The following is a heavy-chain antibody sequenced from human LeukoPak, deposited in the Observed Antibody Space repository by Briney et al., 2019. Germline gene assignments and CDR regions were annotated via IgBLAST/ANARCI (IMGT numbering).Heavy chain of an antibody. CDR2: ISSSSSYI. Sequence: KPGGSLRLSCAASGFTFHNYAMSWVRQAPGKGLEWVSSISSSSSYIYYADSVKGRFTISRDNAKNSLYLQMNSLRAEDTAVYYCARENQGKRSGSYGYWGQGTLVTVSS. J-gene: IGHJ4*02. CDR3: ARENQGKRSGSYGY. D-gene: IGHD1-26*01. V-gene: IGHV3-21*01. CDR1: GFTFHNYA.